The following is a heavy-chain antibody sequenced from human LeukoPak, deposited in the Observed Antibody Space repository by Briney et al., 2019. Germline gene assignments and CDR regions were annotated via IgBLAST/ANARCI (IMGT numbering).Heavy chain of an antibody. J-gene: IGHJ4*02. V-gene: IGHV1-24*01. CDR3: ATGPQMTTVVTPSY. Sequence: ASVKVSCKVSGYTLTELSMHWVRQAPGKGLEWMGGFDPEDGETIYAQKSQGRVTMTEDTSTDTAYMELSSLRSEDTAVYYCATGPQMTTVVTPSYWGQGTLVTVSS. D-gene: IGHD4-23*01. CDR1: GYTLTELS. CDR2: FDPEDGET.